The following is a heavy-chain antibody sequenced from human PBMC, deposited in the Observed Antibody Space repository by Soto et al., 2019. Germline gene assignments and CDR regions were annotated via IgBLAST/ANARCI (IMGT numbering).Heavy chain of an antibody. Sequence: GGSLRLSCAASGFRFSLFWMHWGRQAPGKRPVWVSRINNDGSSAVYADSVKGRFTISRDNAKDTLYLQMNSLRAEDTAVYYCARFYYDSSGYLPSPYYYYYGMDVWGQGTTVTVSS. CDR1: GFRFSLFW. CDR3: ARFYYDSSGYLPSPYYYYYGMDV. J-gene: IGHJ6*02. V-gene: IGHV3-74*01. CDR2: INNDGSSA. D-gene: IGHD3-22*01.